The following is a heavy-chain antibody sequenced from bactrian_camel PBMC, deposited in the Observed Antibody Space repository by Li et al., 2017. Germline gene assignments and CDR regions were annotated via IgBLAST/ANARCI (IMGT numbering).Heavy chain of an antibody. CDR3: AKERFPGWLAAEFGY. CDR2: IDSDGRT. V-gene: IGHV3S55*01. Sequence: HVQLVESGGGSVQAGGSLRLSCVASAYGFDASAYTILMGWFRQVPGNEREPLASIDSDGRTSVADSVKGRFTISQDGAKITLYLHMNNLKPEDTAMYYCAKERFPGWLAAEFGYWGLGTQVTVS. CDR1: AYGFDASAYTIL. D-gene: IGHD1*01. J-gene: IGHJ6*01.